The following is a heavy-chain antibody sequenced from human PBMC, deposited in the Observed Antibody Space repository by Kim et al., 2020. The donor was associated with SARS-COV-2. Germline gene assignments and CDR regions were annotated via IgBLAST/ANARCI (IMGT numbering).Heavy chain of an antibody. Sequence: SETLSLTCTVSGGSISSGGYFWSWIRQHPGKGLEWIGNIYYSGITYHNPALKGRVSISVDTSKNQFSLKLNSVTAADTAVYYCARGPVVDAFDIWGQGT. D-gene: IGHD2-21*01. CDR1: GGSISSGGYF. CDR3: ARGPVVDAFDI. V-gene: IGHV4-31*03. J-gene: IGHJ3*02. CDR2: IYYSGIT.